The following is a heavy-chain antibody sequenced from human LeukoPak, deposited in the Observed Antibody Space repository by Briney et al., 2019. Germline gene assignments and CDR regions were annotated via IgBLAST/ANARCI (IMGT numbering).Heavy chain of an antibody. V-gene: IGHV3-30*04. CDR1: GFTFSSYA. Sequence: GGSLRLSCAASGFTFSSYAMHWVRQAPGKGLEWVAVISYDGSNKYYADSVKGRFTISRDNSKNTLYPQMNSLRAEDTAVYYCAREPYYGMDVWGQGTTVTVSS. J-gene: IGHJ6*02. CDR3: AREPYYGMDV. CDR2: ISYDGSNK.